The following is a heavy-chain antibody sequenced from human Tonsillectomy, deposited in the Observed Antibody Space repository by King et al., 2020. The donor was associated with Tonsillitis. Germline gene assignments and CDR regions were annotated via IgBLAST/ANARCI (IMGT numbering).Heavy chain of an antibody. J-gene: IGHJ3*02. CDR3: VFFLDVFDI. D-gene: IGHD3/OR15-3a*01. CDR1: GFTFSSYG. CDR2: IPYDGSNK. V-gene: IGHV3-30*03. Sequence: VQLVESGGGVVQPGRSLRLSCAASGFTFSSYGMHWVRQAPGKGLEWVAVIPYDGSNKYYADSVKGRFTISRDNSKNTLYLQMNSLRADDTAVYYCVFFLDVFDIWGQGTMVTVSS.